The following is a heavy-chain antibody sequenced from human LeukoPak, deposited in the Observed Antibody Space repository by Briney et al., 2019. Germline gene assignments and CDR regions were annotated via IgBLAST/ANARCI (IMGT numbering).Heavy chain of an antibody. V-gene: IGHV3-53*01. CDR1: GFTVISSY. CDR3: AREGSGRTAYDGLDV. CDR2: IRSGGST. Sequence: GGSLRLSCAASGFTVISSYMTWVRQAPGKGLEWVSVIRSGGSTVYADSVKGRFTISRDNSKNTLYLQLNSLRAEDTAVYYCAREGSGRTAYDGLDVWGQGTMVTVSS. D-gene: IGHD3-10*01. J-gene: IGHJ3*01.